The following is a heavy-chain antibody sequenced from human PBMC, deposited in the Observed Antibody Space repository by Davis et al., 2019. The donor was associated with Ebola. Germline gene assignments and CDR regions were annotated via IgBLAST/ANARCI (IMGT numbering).Heavy chain of an antibody. D-gene: IGHD2-8*01. CDR1: GFIVSDKY. CDR3: ARERGCSDGVCYTRWYDP. CDR2: ISYDGSNR. Sequence: GGSLRLSCAASGFIVSDKYMSWVRQAPGKGLEWVALISYDGSNRNYADSVKGRFIISRDISKNILYLQMNSLRGEDTAIYHCARERGCSDGVCYTRWYDPWGQGTLVTVSS. V-gene: IGHV3-30*14. J-gene: IGHJ5*02.